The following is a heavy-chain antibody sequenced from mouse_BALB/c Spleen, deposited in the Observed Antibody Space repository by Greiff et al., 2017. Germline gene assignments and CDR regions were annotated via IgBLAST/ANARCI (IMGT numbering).Heavy chain of an antibody. J-gene: IGHJ1*01. Sequence: QVQLQQSGAELARPGASVQLSCKASGYTFTSYTMHWVKQRPGQGLDWIGYINPSSGYTNYNQKFKDKATLTADKSSSTAYMQLSSLTSEDSAVYYCARYYYGSSWYFDVWGAGTTVTVSS. CDR3: ARYYYGSSWYFDV. CDR2: INPSSGYT. CDR1: GYTFTSYT. D-gene: IGHD1-1*01. V-gene: IGHV1-4*01.